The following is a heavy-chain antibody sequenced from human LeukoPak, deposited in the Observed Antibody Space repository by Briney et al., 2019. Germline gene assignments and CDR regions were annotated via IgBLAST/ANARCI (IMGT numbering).Heavy chain of an antibody. J-gene: IGHJ4*02. CDR1: GFTFSDYY. D-gene: IGHD3-9*01. CDR2: ISSSGSTI. Sequence: GGSLRLSCAASGFTFSDYYMSWIRQAPGKGLEWVSYISSSGSTIYYADSVKGRFTISRDSSKNTLYLQMNSLRAEDTAVYHCARDSGHYDILTGYDYWGQGTLVTVSS. CDR3: ARDSGHYDILTGYDY. V-gene: IGHV3-11*04.